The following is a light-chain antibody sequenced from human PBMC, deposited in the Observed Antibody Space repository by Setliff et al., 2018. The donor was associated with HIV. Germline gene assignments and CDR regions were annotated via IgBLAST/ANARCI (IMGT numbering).Light chain of an antibody. CDR2: DVA. J-gene: IGLJ3*02. Sequence: QSVLTQPPSVSGSPGQSVNISCTGTTSNVGGYKYVSWYQQHPGKPPKVVIYDVAERPSGVPDRFSASKSGNTASLTISGLQADDEADYFCCSYAGRYTWVFGGGTKVTV. CDR3: CSYAGRYTWV. V-gene: IGLV2-11*01. CDR1: TSNVGGYKY.